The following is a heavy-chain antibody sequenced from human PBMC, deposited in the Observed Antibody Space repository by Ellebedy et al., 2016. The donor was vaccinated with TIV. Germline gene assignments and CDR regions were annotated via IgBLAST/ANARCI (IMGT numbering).Heavy chain of an antibody. CDR2: ISGSSNYI. V-gene: IGHV3-21*04. CDR1: GFIFSTYA. CDR3: AKTETGSPDY. D-gene: IGHD3-9*01. Sequence: GGSLRLSXAASGFIFSTYAMNWVRQAPGKGLEWLSSISGSSNYIHYADSLEGRFTISRDNAKNSLFLQMNSLRVEDTAVYYCAKTETGSPDYWGQGTLVTVSS. J-gene: IGHJ4*02.